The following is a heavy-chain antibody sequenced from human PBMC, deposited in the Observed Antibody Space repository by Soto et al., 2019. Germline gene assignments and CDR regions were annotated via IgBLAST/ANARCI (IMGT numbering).Heavy chain of an antibody. Sequence: PSETLSLTCAVSGGTITRSNWWSGVRQPPGKGLEWIGEIYHSGSTNYNPSLKCRVTISVDKSRNQFSLKLSSVTAADTAVYYCARVSGYNWNDGGFDYWGQGTLVTVSS. CDR3: ARVSGYNWNDGGFDY. CDR2: IYHSGST. D-gene: IGHD1-1*01. V-gene: IGHV4-4*02. J-gene: IGHJ4*02. CDR1: GGTITRSNW.